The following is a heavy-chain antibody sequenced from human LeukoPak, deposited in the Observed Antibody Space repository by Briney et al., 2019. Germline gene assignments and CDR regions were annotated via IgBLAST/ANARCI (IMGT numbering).Heavy chain of an antibody. V-gene: IGHV3-23*01. Sequence: PGGSLRLSCAASGFTFSNAWMSWVRQAPGKGLEWVSGISPSGGITYYTDSVKGRFTIYRDNSKNTLYLQMNSLRAEDTAVYYCAKDLDSSGWYDWSTLRSDAFDIWGQGTMVTVSS. CDR2: ISPSGGIT. D-gene: IGHD6-19*01. J-gene: IGHJ3*02. CDR1: GFTFSNAW. CDR3: AKDLDSSGWYDWSTLRSDAFDI.